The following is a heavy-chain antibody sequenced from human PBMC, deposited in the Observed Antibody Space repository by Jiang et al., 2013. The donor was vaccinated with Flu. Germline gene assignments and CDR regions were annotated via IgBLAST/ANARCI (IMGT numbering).Heavy chain of an antibody. D-gene: IGHD3-3*01. Sequence: SCKGSGYSFTSYWIGWVRQMPGKGLEWMGIIYPGDSDTRYSPSFQGQVTISADKSISTAYLQWSSLKASDTAMYYCARQFDFGVVINPAFDYWGQGTLVTVSS. CDR2: IYPGDSDT. J-gene: IGHJ4*02. CDR3: ARQFDFGVVINPAFDY. CDR1: GYSFTSYW. V-gene: IGHV5-51*01.